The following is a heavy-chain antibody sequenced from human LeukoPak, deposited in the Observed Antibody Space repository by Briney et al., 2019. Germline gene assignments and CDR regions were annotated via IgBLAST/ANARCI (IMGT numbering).Heavy chain of an antibody. CDR2: INRDGSEK. J-gene: IGHJ4*02. V-gene: IGHV3-7*01. CDR1: GFTFSSYW. CDR3: ASRQIIAVAGKNDY. D-gene: IGHD6-19*01. Sequence: GGSLRLSCAASGFTFSSYWMSWVRRAPGKGLEWVANINRDGSEKYYVDSVEGRFTISRDNAKNSLYLQMDSLRAENTAVYYCASRQIIAVAGKNDYWGQGTLVTVSS.